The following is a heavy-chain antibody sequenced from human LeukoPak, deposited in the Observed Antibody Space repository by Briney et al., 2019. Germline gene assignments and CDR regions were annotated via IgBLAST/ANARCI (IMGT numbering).Heavy chain of an antibody. J-gene: IGHJ4*02. CDR3: ARVGFWSGYRIDY. Sequence: PSETLSLTCAVYGGSFSGYYWSWIRQPPGKGLEWIGEINHSGSTNYNPSLKSRVTISVDTSKNQFSLKLSSVTAADTAVYYCARVGFWSGYRIDYWGQGTLVTVSS. V-gene: IGHV4-34*01. CDR2: INHSGST. D-gene: IGHD3-3*01. CDR1: GGSFSGYY.